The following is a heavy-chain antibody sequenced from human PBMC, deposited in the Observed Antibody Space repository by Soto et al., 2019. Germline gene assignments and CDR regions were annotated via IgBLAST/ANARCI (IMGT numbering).Heavy chain of an antibody. CDR2: IYYSGST. D-gene: IGHD2-21*01. V-gene: IGHV4-30-4*01. Sequence: SETLSLTCTVSAGSISSGDNYWSWIRQPPGKGLEWIGNIYYSGSTYYNPSLKSRVSISVDTSRDQFSLKLSSVTAADTAVYYCARGPVVVVSAPYYFDYWGQGTRVTVSS. CDR3: ARGPVVVVSAPYYFDY. J-gene: IGHJ4*02. CDR1: AGSISSGDNY.